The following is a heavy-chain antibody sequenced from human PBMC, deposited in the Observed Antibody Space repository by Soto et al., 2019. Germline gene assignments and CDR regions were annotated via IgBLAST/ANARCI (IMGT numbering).Heavy chain of an antibody. CDR2: IYSGGSA. V-gene: IGHV3-53*02. CDR3: ARDYSVSRYYGRDV. CDR1: GFTVSSNY. Sequence: EVQLVETGGGLIQPGGSLRLSCAASGFTVSSNYMSWVRQAPGKGLEWVSLIYSGGSAYYADSVKGRFTISRDNSKNTLYLQMNSLRAEDTGVYYCARDYSVSRYYGRDVWGQGTTVTVSS. J-gene: IGHJ6*02. D-gene: IGHD1-26*01.